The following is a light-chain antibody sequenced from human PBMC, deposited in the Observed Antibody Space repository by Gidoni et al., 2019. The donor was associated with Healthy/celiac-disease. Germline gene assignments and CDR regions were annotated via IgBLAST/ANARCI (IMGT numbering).Light chain of an antibody. J-gene: IGKJ4*01. CDR1: QSVSSSY. CDR2: GAS. Sequence: EIVLPQSPVTLSLSPGERATLSCRASQSVSSSYLAWYQQKPGQAPRLLIYGASSRATGIPDRFSGSGSGTDFTLTISRLEPEDFAVYYCQQYGSSSTFGGGTKVEIK. V-gene: IGKV3-20*01. CDR3: QQYGSSST.